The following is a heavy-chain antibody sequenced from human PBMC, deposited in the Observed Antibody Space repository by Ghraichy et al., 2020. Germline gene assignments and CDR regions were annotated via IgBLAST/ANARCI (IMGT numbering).Heavy chain of an antibody. V-gene: IGHV1-69*13. D-gene: IGHD3-22*01. CDR2: IIPIFGTA. J-gene: IGHJ3*02. CDR1: GGTFSSYA. CDR3: ARDRVVITRNAFDI. Sequence: SVKVSCKASGGTFSSYAISWVRQAPGQGLEWMGGIIPIFGTANYAQKFQGRVTITADESTSTAYMELSSLRSEDTAVYYCARDRVVITRNAFDIWGQGTMVTVSS.